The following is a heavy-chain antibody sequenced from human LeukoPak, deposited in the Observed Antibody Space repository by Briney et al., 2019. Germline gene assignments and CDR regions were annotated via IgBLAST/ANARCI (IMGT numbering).Heavy chain of an antibody. CDR1: GYTFTSYY. D-gene: IGHD2-2*01. Sequence: ASVKVSCKASGYTFTSYYMHWVRQAPGQGLEWMGWISAYNGNTNYAQKLQGRVTMTTDTSTSTAYMELRSLRSDDTAVYYCARVSAAAPSVWGQGTLVTVSS. CDR3: ARVSAAAPSV. CDR2: ISAYNGNT. J-gene: IGHJ4*02. V-gene: IGHV1-18*04.